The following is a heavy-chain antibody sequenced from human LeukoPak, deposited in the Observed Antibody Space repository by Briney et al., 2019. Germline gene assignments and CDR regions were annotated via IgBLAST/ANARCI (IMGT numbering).Heavy chain of an antibody. V-gene: IGHV3-23*01. J-gene: IGHJ4*02. D-gene: IGHD3-22*01. CDR3: AKDNSSGPLGYFDY. CDR1: GFTFSSYA. Sequence: PGGSLRLSCAASGFTFSSYAMSWVRHAPGKGLEWVSAISGSGGSTYYADSVKGRFTISRDNSKNTLYLQMNSLRAEDTAVYYCAKDNSSGPLGYFDYWGQGTLVTVSS. CDR2: ISGSGGST.